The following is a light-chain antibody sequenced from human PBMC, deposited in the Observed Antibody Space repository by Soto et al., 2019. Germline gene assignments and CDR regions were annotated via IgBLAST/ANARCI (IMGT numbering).Light chain of an antibody. Sequence: EILLTQSPGTLSLSPGERATLSCRASQSVSSSYLSWYQLKPGQAPRLLIYGASSRATGITDRFSGSGSGTDFTLTISRLEPEDFAVYYCHQYGYSFRAFGQGTKVEL. V-gene: IGKV3-20*01. CDR1: QSVSSSY. CDR3: HQYGYSFRA. CDR2: GAS. J-gene: IGKJ1*01.